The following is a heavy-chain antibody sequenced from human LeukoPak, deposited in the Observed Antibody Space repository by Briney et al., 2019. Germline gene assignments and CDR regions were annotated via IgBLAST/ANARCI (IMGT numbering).Heavy chain of an antibody. CDR3: ARGGYCEGDCYRDDFQP. V-gene: IGHV3-48*03. D-gene: IGHD2-21*02. CDR2: IGGSGSTI. CDR1: GFTFSSYE. Sequence: GGSLRLSCAASGFTFSSYEMNWVRQAPGKGLEWVSYIGGSGSTIYYANSLKGRFTISRDNAKNSLYLQLNSLSAEDTAVYYCARGGYCEGDCYRDDFQPWGQGTLVTVSS. J-gene: IGHJ1*01.